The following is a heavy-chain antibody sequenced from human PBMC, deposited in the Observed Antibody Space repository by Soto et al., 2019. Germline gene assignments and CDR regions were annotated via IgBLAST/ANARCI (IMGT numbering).Heavy chain of an antibody. CDR3: VNYDITKD. J-gene: IGHJ1*01. D-gene: IGHD3-9*01. V-gene: IGHV3-74*01. CDR2: INSDGSTT. Sequence: EVQLVESGGDLVQPGESLRLSCAASGFTFRSYSMHWVRQAPGKGLVWVSRINSDGSTTTYADSVKGRFTISRDNAKNTLYLQMNSLRADDTAVYYCVNYDITKDWGQGTLVTVSS. CDR1: GFTFRSYS.